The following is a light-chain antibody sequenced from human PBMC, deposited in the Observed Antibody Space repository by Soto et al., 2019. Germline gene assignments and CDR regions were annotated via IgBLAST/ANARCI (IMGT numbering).Light chain of an antibody. V-gene: IGKV3-20*01. CDR2: DAS. CDR3: QQYGSSRYT. CDR1: LSVTSNY. J-gene: IGKJ2*01. Sequence: EIVLTQSPGTLSLSPGERATLSCRASLSVTSNYLAWYQQIPGQAPRLLIYDASRRATGIPDRFSGSGSGTDFTLTIIRLEPEDFAGYYCQQYGSSRYTFGQGTKLEIK.